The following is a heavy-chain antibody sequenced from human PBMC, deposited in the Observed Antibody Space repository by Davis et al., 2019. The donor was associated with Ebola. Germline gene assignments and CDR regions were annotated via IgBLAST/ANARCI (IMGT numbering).Heavy chain of an antibody. D-gene: IGHD3-22*01. J-gene: IGHJ6*03. CDR1: GGSISRDGSY. Sequence: SETLSLSCTVSGGSISRDGSYWTWIRQHPGKGLEWIGYIYYSGSTYYKPSLKSRFTISLDTSKNQFSLNLYSVTAADTAVYYCARDLRYDSSGYDYYFYMDVWGKGTAVTVSS. V-gene: IGHV4-31*03. CDR2: IYYSGST. CDR3: ARDLRYDSSGYDYYFYMDV.